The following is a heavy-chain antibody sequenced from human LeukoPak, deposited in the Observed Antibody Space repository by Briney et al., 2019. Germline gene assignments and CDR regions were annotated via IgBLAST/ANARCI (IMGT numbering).Heavy chain of an antibody. V-gene: IGHV4-59*01. CDR1: GGSISSYY. Sequence: KPSETLSLTCTVSGGSISSYYWSWIRQPPGKGLGWIGYIYYSGSTSYNPSLKSRVTISVDTSKKQFSLKLSSVTAAGTAFYYCARYIVSYPHDAFDIWGQGTMVTVSS. CDR2: IYYSGST. D-gene: IGHD1-26*01. CDR3: ARYIVSYPHDAFDI. J-gene: IGHJ3*02.